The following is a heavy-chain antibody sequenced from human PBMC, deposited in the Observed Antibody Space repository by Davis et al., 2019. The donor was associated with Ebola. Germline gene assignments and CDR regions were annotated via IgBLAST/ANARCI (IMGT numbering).Heavy chain of an antibody. J-gene: IGHJ5*02. CDR3: ARGEYSSGWYCNWFDP. CDR1: GYSISSGYY. V-gene: IGHV4-38-2*02. D-gene: IGHD6-19*01. CDR2: IYHSGST. Sequence: MPSETLSLTCTVSGYSISSGYYWGWIRQPPGKGLEWIGSIYHSGSTYYNPSLKSRVTVSVDTSKNQFSLKLSSVTAADTAVYYCARGEYSSGWYCNWFDPWGQGTLVTVSS.